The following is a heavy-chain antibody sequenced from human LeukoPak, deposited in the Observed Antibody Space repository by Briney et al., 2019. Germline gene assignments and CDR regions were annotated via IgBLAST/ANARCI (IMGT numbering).Heavy chain of an antibody. D-gene: IGHD5-24*01. J-gene: IGHJ4*02. CDR1: GGTFSSYA. CDR3: ARDPYPRDGYNYIEGY. V-gene: IGHV1-46*01. CDR2: INPSGGST. Sequence: ASVKVSCKASGGTFSSYAISWVRQAPGQGLEWMGIINPSGGSTSYAQKFQGRVTMTRDTSTSTVYMELSSLRSEDTAVYYCARDPYPRDGYNYIEGYWGQGTLVTVSS.